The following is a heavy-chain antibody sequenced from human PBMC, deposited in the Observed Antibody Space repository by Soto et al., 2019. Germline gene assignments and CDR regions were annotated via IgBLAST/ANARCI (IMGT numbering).Heavy chain of an antibody. CDR2: ISSSSSYI. CDR3: ARDWQAARPGFYYYYGMDV. Sequence: GGSLRLSCAASGFTFSSYSMNWVRQAPGRGLEWVSSISSSSSYIYYADSVKGRFTISRDNAKNSLYLQMNSLRAEDTAVYYCARDWQAARPGFYYYYGMDVWGQGTTVTVSS. V-gene: IGHV3-21*01. CDR1: GFTFSSYS. J-gene: IGHJ6*02. D-gene: IGHD6-6*01.